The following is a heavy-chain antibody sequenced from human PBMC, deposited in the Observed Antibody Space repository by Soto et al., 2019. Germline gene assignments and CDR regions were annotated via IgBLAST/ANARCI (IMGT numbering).Heavy chain of an antibody. D-gene: IGHD6-13*01. CDR2: ISGSGGST. V-gene: IGHV3-23*01. CDR1: GFTFSSYA. Sequence: GGSLRLSCAASGFTFSSYAMSWVRQAPGKGLEWVSAISGSGGSTYYADSVKGRFTISRDNLKNTVYLQMDSLRADDTAVYYCARDGQQLAPYAMDVWGQGTTVTVSS. J-gene: IGHJ6*02. CDR3: ARDGQQLAPYAMDV.